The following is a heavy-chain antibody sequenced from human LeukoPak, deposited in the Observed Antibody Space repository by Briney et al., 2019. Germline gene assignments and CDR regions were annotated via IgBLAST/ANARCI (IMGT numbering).Heavy chain of an antibody. CDR2: IKEDGSYT. CDR1: GFTFRTYW. Sequence: GGSLRLSCTASGFTFRTYWMSWVRQAPGKGLEWVASIKEDGSYTEYVDSVKGRFTISRDNAKNSLHLKMIRMRVEDPAVYYGARCRWAQAEFEYWGRGALVTVSS. V-gene: IGHV3-7*01. D-gene: IGHD5-24*01. CDR3: ARCRWAQAEFEY. J-gene: IGHJ4*02.